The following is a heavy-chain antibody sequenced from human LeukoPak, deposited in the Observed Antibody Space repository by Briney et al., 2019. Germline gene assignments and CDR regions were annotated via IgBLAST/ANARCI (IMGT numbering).Heavy chain of an antibody. CDR3: ARTRYDSSGYYYYFDY. J-gene: IGHJ4*02. CDR1: GFTVSSNY. CDR2: IYSGGST. V-gene: IGHV3-53*01. D-gene: IGHD3-22*01. Sequence: GGSLRLSCAASGFTVSSNYMSWVRQAPGKGLEWVSVIYSGGSTYYADSVKGRFTISRDNSKNTLYLQMNSLRAEDTAVHYCARTRYDSSGYYYYFDYWGQGTLVTVSS.